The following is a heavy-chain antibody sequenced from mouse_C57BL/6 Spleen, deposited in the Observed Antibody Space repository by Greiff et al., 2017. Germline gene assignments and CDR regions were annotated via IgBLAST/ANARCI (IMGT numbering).Heavy chain of an antibody. V-gene: IGHV3-6*01. Sequence: EVKVEESGPGLVKPSQSLSLTCSVTGYSITSGYYWNWIRQFPGNKLEWMGYISYDGSNNYNPSLKNRISITRDTSKNQFFLKLNSVTTEDTATYYGARGYYGSSLDYWGQGTTLTVSS. D-gene: IGHD1-1*01. CDR3: ARGYYGSSLDY. CDR2: ISYDGSN. CDR1: GYSITSGYY. J-gene: IGHJ2*01.